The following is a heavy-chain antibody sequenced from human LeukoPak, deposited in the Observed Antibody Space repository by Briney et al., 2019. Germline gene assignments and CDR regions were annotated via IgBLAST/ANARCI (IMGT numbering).Heavy chain of an antibody. Sequence: GGSLRLSCAASGSTFSSYGMPWVRQAPGKGLEWVAVIWYDGSNKYYADSVKGRFTISRDNSKNTLYLQMNSLRAEDTAVYYCARDPGIVVAGRRGHWFDPWGQGTLVTVSS. D-gene: IGHD6-19*01. J-gene: IGHJ5*02. V-gene: IGHV3-33*08. CDR1: GSTFSSYG. CDR2: IWYDGSNK. CDR3: ARDPGIVVAGRRGHWFDP.